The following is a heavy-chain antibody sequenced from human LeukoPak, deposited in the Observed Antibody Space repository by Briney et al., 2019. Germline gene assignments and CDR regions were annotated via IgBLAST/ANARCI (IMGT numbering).Heavy chain of an antibody. CDR2: IYYSGTT. Sequence: SQTLSLTCTVSGGSINSGDYYRSWIRQPPGKGLEWIGYIYYSGTTYYNPSLKSRVTISVDTSKNQFSLELNSVTAADTAVYYCARDRSGWALVDYWGQGTPVTVSS. J-gene: IGHJ4*02. CDR3: ARDRSGWALVDY. CDR1: GGSINSGDYY. D-gene: IGHD3-3*01. V-gene: IGHV4-30-4*08.